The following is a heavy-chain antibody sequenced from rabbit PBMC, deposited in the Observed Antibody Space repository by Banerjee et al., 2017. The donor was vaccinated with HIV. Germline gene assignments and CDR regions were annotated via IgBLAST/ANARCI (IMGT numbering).Heavy chain of an antibody. D-gene: IGHD6-1*01. CDR2: IYVSESRT. V-gene: IGHV1S45*01. CDR3: ARGDGFGSYGLNL. Sequence: QEQLVESGGGLVQSEGSLTLTCKASGFDFSDYWMCWVRQAPGKGLELIACIYVSESRTHYASWAKGRFTISRTSSTTVTLQMTSLTAADTATYFCARGDGFGSYGLNLWGQGTLVTVS. CDR1: GFDFSDYW. J-gene: IGHJ3*01.